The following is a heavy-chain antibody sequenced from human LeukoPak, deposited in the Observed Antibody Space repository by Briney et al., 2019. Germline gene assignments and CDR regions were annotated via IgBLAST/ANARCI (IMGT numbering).Heavy chain of an antibody. CDR2: INSDGSST. J-gene: IGHJ3*02. CDR3: ARGGLYCSSTSCSDAFDI. D-gene: IGHD2-2*01. V-gene: IGHV3-74*01. CDR1: GFTFSSYW. Sequence: GGSLRLSCAASGFTFSSYWMHWVRQAPGKGLVWVSRINSDGSSTSYADSVKGRFTISRDNAKNTLYLQMNSLRAEDTAVYYCARGGLYCSSTSCSDAFDIWSQGTMVTVSS.